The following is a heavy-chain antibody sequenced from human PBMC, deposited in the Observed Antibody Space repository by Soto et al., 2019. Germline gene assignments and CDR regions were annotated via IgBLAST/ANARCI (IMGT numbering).Heavy chain of an antibody. CDR3: TTDLASGSYPTLEVDP. CDR2: IKSKTDGGTT. D-gene: IGHD3-10*01. V-gene: IGHV3-15*01. J-gene: IGHJ5*02. Sequence: GSLRLSCAASGFTFSNAWMSWVRQAPGKGPEWVGRIKSKTDGGTTDYAAPVKGRFTISSDDSKNTLYLQMNSLKTEDTAVYYCTTDLASGSYPTLEVDPWGQGTLVTVSS. CDR1: GFTFSNAW.